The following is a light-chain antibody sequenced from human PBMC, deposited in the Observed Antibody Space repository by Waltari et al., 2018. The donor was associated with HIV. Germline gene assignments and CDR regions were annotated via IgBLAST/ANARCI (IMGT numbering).Light chain of an antibody. Sequence: EIVMTQSPPTLSVSPGQRVTLSCRASQSISAKVAWYQQRPGQAPRLLIYAAATRPTGIPARFSGSGYGTEFTLTISSLQSEDFSTYFCQQYDSGPRGITFGQGTMLEIK. CDR1: QSISAK. CDR2: AAA. J-gene: IGKJ2*01. CDR3: QQYDSGPRGIT. V-gene: IGKV3-15*01.